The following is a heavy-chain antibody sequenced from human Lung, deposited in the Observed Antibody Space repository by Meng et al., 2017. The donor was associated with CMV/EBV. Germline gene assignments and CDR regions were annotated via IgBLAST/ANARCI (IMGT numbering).Heavy chain of an antibody. CDR3: ARDRILVMALRRTHFDY. CDR2: IYYSGST. CDR1: GGSISSSSYY. J-gene: IGHJ4*02. Sequence: GSLRLSCTVSGGSISSSSYYWGWIRQPPGKGLEWIGSIYYSGSTYYNPSLKSRVTISVDTSKNQFSLKLSSVTAADTAVYYCARDRILVMALRRTHFDYWGQRTLVTISS. V-gene: IGHV4-39*07. D-gene: IGHD2-15*01.